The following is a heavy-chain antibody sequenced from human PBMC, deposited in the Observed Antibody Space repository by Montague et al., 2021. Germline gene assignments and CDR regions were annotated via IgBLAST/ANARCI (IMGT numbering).Heavy chain of an antibody. V-gene: IGHV3-7*01. J-gene: IGHJ4*02. CDR3: TKSTWYAFDY. D-gene: IGHD2-8*01. CDR1: GFPFSSFW. Sequence: SLRLSCAASGFPFSSFWMTWVRQAPGKGLEWVANVKEDGSEKYYVDSVKGRSTISRDNAKNSLYLQMDSLRAEDTAIYYCTKSTWYAFDYWGQGTLVTVPS. CDR2: VKEDGSEK.